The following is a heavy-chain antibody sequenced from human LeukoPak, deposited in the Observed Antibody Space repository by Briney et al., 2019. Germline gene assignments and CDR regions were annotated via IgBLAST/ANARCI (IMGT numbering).Heavy chain of an antibody. CDR1: GYTFTGCF. V-gene: IGHV1-2*02. CDR2: INPDSGGT. CDR3: TRVTTLAARQFFHH. Sequence: ASVKVSSKASGYTFTGCFVHWVRQAPGQGLEWMGWINPDSGGTNYAQRFQGRVIMTRDTSISTACMDLRRLRSDDTAVYYCTRVTTLAARQFFHHWGQGTLVTVSS. J-gene: IGHJ1*01. D-gene: IGHD6-6*01.